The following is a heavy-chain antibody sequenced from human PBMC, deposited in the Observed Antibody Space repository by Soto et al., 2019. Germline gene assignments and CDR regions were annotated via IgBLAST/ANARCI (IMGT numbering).Heavy chain of an antibody. CDR3: ARGPPTVNYYGMDV. CDR1: GGSISSYY. J-gene: IGHJ6*02. V-gene: IGHV4-4*07. Sequence: TSETLSLTCTVSGGSISSYYWSWIRQPAGKGLEWIGRIYTSGSTNYNPSLKSRVTMSVDTSKNQFSLKLSSVTAADTAVYYCARGPPTVNYYGMDVWGQGTTVTVSS. CDR2: IYTSGST.